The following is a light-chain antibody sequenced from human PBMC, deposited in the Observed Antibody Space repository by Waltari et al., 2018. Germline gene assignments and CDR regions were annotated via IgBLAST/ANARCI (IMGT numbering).Light chain of an antibody. CDR2: NNN. V-gene: IGLV1-44*01. CDR1: MSNIEGDI. J-gene: IGLJ1*01. Sequence: QSVLTQPPSASGTPGQRVTISCSGSMSNIEGDIISCLQHLPGRAPTLLIYNNNQRPARVPSRFSASKSGTSASLAISGLQSEDEADYYCAAWADSLSGYVFGTGTKVTVL. CDR3: AAWADSLSGYV.